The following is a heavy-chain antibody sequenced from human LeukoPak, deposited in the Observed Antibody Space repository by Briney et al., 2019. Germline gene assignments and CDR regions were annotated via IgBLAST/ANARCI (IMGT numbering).Heavy chain of an antibody. V-gene: IGHV3-11*06. Sequence: GGSLRLSCAASGFTFSDYYLTWIRQAPGKGLEWVSYISSSSSDTNYVDSVRGRFTISRDNANKSLYLQMNSLRDEDTAVYYCARVGATWYFQHWGQGALVTVSS. CDR2: ISSSSSDT. J-gene: IGHJ1*01. CDR1: GFTFSDYY. CDR3: ARVGATWYFQH. D-gene: IGHD1-26*01.